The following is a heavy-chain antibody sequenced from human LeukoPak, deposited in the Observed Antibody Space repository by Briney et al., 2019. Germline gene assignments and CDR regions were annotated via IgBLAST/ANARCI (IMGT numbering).Heavy chain of an antibody. D-gene: IGHD4-17*01. CDR3: AALYGDYGAFYI. J-gene: IGHJ3*02. CDR2: ISYDGSNK. CDR1: GFTFSSYG. Sequence: GGSLRLSCAASGFTFSSYGMHWVRQAPGKGLEWVAVISYDGSNKYYADSVKGRFTISRDNSKNTLYLQMNSLRAEDTAVYYCAALYGDYGAFYIWGQGTMVTVSS. V-gene: IGHV3-30*03.